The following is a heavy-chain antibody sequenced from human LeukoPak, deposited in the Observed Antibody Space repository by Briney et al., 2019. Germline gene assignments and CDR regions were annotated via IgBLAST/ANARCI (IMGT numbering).Heavy chain of an antibody. CDR2: IYSGGTT. CDR1: GFTVSSNY. V-gene: IGHV3-66*01. J-gene: IGHJ3*01. Sequence: GGSLRLSCAASGFTVSSNYMSWVRQAPGKGLEWVSVIYSGGTTYYADSVKGRFTISRDNSQNTLYLQMNSLRAEDTAVYYCASETLGRAFDFWGQGTMVTVSS. CDR3: ASETLGRAFDF. D-gene: IGHD3-16*01.